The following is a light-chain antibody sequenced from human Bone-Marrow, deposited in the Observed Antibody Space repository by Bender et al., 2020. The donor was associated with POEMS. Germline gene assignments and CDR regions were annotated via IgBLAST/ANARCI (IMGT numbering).Light chain of an antibody. CDR2: ELT. Sequence: QSALTQPPSASGSPGQSVTISCTGTSSDVGRYNYVSWYQQHPGKAPKLMIYELTKRPSGVPDRFSGSKSGNTASLTVSGIRAEDEADYYCSSYGGSNNLVFGGGTKLTVL. CDR1: SSDVGRYNY. V-gene: IGLV2-8*01. CDR3: SSYGGSNNLV. J-gene: IGLJ3*02.